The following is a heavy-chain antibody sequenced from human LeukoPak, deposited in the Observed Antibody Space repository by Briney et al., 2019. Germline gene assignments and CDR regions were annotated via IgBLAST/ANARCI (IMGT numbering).Heavy chain of an antibody. J-gene: IGHJ4*02. CDR1: GFTFNNYG. Sequence: GGSLRLSCGASGFTFNNYGMHWVRQAPGKGPEWVAFIRYDGSNKYYADSMKGRFTISRDDSKNTLYLQMNSLGVEDTAVYYCAKAYCASTVCYGGGKIDYWGQGTLVTVSS. D-gene: IGHD3-22*01. V-gene: IGHV3-30*02. CDR2: IRYDGSNK. CDR3: AKAYCASTVCYGGGKIDY.